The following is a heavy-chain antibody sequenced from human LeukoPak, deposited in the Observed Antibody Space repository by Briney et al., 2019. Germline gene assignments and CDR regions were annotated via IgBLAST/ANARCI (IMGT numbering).Heavy chain of an antibody. CDR1: GGSFSGYY. J-gene: IGHJ3*02. D-gene: IGHD3-22*01. Sequence: SETLSLTCAVYGGSFSGYYWSWIRQPPGKGLEWIGGINHSGSTNYNPSLKSRVTISVDTSKNQFSLKLSSVTAADTAVYYCARPRKDYCDSSGYLRGAFDIWGQGTMVTVSS. CDR2: INHSGST. V-gene: IGHV4-34*01. CDR3: ARPRKDYCDSSGYLRGAFDI.